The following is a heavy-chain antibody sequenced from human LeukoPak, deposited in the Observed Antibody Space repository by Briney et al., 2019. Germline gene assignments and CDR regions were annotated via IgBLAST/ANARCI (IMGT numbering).Heavy chain of an antibody. J-gene: IGHJ5*02. CDR1: GGSISSYY. D-gene: IGHD6-13*01. CDR2: IYTSGST. Sequence: SATLSLTCTVSGGSISSYYWSWIRQPAGKGLEWIGRIYTSGSTNYNPSLKSRVTMSVDTPKNQSSLKLSSVTAADTAVYYCARGLSIAAALNWFDPWGQGTLVIVSS. CDR3: ARGLSIAAALNWFDP. V-gene: IGHV4-4*07.